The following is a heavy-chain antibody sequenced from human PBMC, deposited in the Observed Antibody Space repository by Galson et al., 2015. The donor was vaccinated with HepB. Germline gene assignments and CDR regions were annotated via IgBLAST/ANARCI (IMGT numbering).Heavy chain of an antibody. D-gene: IGHD2-21*02. CDR1: GFTFSSYG. CDR3: AKDSVVVTAILDY. V-gene: IGHV3-30*18. J-gene: IGHJ4*02. CDR2: ISYDGSNK. Sequence: SLRLSCAASGFTFSSYGMHWVRQAPGKGLEWVAVISYDGSNKYYADSVKGRFTVSRDNSKNTLYLQMNSLRAEDTAVYYCAKDSVVVTAILDYWGQGTLVTVSS.